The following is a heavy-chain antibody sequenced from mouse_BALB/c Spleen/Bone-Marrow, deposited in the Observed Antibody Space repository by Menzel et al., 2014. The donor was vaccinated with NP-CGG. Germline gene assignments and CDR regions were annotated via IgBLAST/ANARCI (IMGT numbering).Heavy chain of an antibody. J-gene: IGHJ3*01. CDR2: IYPGDGDT. CDR3: ARDDGFAY. V-gene: IGHV1-80*01. Sequence: QVQLKQSGAELVRPGSSVKISCKASGYAFSSYWMNWVMQRPGQGLEWIGQIYPGDGDTNYNGKFKGKATLTADKSSSTAYMQLSSLTSEDSAVYFCARDDGFAYWGQGTLVTVSA. D-gene: IGHD2-12*01. CDR1: GYAFSSYW.